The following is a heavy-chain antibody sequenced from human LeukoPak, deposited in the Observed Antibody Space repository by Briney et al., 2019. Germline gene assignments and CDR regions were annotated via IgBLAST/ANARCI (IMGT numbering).Heavy chain of an antibody. V-gene: IGHV1-2*04. CDR2: INPNSGGT. CDR3: ARGGGSGSYYNARNWFDP. D-gene: IGHD3-10*01. Sequence: ASVKVSCKASGYTFTGYYMHWVRQAPGQGLEWMGWINPNSGGTNYAQKFQGWVTMTRDTSISTAYMKLSRLRSDDTAVYYCARGGGSGSYYNARNWFDPWGQGTLVTVSS. CDR1: GYTFTGYY. J-gene: IGHJ5*02.